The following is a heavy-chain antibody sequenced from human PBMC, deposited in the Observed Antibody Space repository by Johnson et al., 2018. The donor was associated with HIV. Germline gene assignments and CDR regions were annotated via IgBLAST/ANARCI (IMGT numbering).Heavy chain of an antibody. D-gene: IGHD3-22*01. Sequence: QVQLVESGGGVVQPGTSLRLSCAASGFTFSSYTMHWVRQAPGKGLDWVTVISYYGNNKYYADSVKGRFTISRDNSKNTLYLQMNSLRAEDTAVYYCARVRWVSKWLSYDAFDIWGQGTMVTVSS. J-gene: IGHJ3*02. CDR1: GFTFSSYT. V-gene: IGHV3-30*04. CDR2: ISYYGNNK. CDR3: ARVRWVSKWLSYDAFDI.